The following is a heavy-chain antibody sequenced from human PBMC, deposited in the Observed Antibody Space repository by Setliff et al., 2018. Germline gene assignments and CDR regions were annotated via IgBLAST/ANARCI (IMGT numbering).Heavy chain of an antibody. CDR3: ARDTPDTAMEPTAAFDM. CDR1: GFTFSSYE. CDR2: ISSSGSTI. V-gene: IGHV3-48*03. Sequence: PGGSLRLSCAASGFTFSSYEMNWVRQAPGKGLEWVSYISSSGSTIYYADSVKGRFTISRDNAKNSLYLQMNSLRAEDTAVYYCARDTPDTAMEPTAAFDMWGQGTMVTVSS. D-gene: IGHD5-18*01. J-gene: IGHJ3*02.